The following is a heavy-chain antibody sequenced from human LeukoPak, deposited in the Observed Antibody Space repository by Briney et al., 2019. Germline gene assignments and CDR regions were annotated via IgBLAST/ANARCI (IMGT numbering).Heavy chain of an antibody. V-gene: IGHV3-48*03. CDR2: ISSSGSTI. CDR3: ARYSSGWTASYNWFDP. D-gene: IGHD6-19*01. Sequence: GSLRLSCAASGFTFSSYEMNWVRQASGKGLEWVSYISSSGSTIYYADSVKGRFTISRDNAKNSLYLQMNSLRAEDTAVYYCARYSSGWTASYNWFDPWGQGTLVTVSS. J-gene: IGHJ5*02. CDR1: GFTFSSYE.